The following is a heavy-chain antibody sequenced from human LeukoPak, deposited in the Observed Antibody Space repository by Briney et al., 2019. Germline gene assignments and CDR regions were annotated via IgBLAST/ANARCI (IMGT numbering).Heavy chain of an antibody. CDR3: ARVEYYDFWSGYWRGNWFDP. CDR2: INHSGST. D-gene: IGHD3-3*01. V-gene: IGHV4-34*01. Sequence: PETLSLTCAVYGGSFSGYYWSWIRQPPGKGLEWIGEINHSGSTNYNPSLKSRVTISVDTSKNQFSLKLSSVTAADTAVYYCARVEYYDFWSGYWRGNWFDPWGQGTLVTVSS. CDR1: GGSFSGYY. J-gene: IGHJ5*02.